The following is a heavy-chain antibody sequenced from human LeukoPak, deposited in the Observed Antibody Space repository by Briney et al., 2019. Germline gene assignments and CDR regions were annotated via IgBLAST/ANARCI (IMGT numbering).Heavy chain of an antibody. CDR3: ARASSGWFEVGYYFDY. D-gene: IGHD6-19*01. V-gene: IGHV1-69*13. CDR1: GGTFSSYA. J-gene: IGHJ4*02. CDR2: IIPIFGTA. Sequence: GASVKVSCKASGGTFSSYAISWVRQAPGQGLEWMGGIIPIFGTANYAQKFQGRVTITADESTSTAYMELSSLRSEDTAVYYCARASSGWFEVGYYFDYWGQGTLVTVSS.